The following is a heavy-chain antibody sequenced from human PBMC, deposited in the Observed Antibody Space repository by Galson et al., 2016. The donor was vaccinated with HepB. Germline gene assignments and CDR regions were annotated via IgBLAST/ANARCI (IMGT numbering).Heavy chain of an antibody. CDR2: IFHIGST. J-gene: IGHJ1*01. CDR1: GGPISSNRYY. D-gene: IGHD2-21*02. Sequence: ETLSLTCTVSGGPISSNRYYWGWIRQPPGKGLEWIGSIFHIGSTYYNASLKSRATISEDTSKSQFSLKLRSLTATDTAVYYCARFGGDWGFWGQGNLVIVSS. CDR3: ARFGGDWGF. V-gene: IGHV4-39*01.